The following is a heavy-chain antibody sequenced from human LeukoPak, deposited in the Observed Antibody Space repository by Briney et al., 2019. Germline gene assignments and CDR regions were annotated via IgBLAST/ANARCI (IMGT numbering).Heavy chain of an antibody. V-gene: IGHV4-39*07. Sequence: SETLSLTCTVSGGSISSSSYYWGWIRQPPGKGLEWIGSIYYSGSTYYNPSLKSRVTISVDTSKNQFSLKLSSVTAADTAVYYCARDQEGQLLYYYYYYMDVWGKGTTVTVSS. CDR3: ARDQEGQLLYYYYYYMDV. CDR1: GGSISSSSYY. J-gene: IGHJ6*03. D-gene: IGHD2-2*02. CDR2: IYYSGST.